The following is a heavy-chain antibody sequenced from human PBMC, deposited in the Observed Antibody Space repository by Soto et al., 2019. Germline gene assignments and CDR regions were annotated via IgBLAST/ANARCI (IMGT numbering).Heavy chain of an antibody. Sequence: SETLSLTCTVSGGSISSADYYWSWIRQPPGKGLEWIGYIYYSGSTYYNPSLKSQVTISVETSKNQFSLKLSSVTAADTAVYYCARVGGFGATTIDYWGQGTLVTVS. CDR3: ARVGGFGATTIDY. J-gene: IGHJ4*02. CDR2: IYYSGST. CDR1: GGSISSADYY. V-gene: IGHV4-30-4*01. D-gene: IGHD3-10*01.